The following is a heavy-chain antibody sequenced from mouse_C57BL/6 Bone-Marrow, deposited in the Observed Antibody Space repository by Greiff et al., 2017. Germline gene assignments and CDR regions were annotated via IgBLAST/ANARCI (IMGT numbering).Heavy chain of an antibody. Sequence: EVQLQESGPGLVKPSQSLSLTCSVTGYSITSGYYWNWIRQFPGNKLEWMGYISYDGSNNYNPSLKNRISITRDTSKNQFFLKLNSVTTEDTATYYWAKNSYWGQGTLVTVSA. J-gene: IGHJ3*01. CDR1: GYSITSGYY. CDR2: ISYDGSN. CDR3: AKNSY. V-gene: IGHV3-6*01.